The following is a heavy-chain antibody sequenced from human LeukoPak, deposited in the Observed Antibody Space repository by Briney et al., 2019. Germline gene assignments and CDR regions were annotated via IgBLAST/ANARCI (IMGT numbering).Heavy chain of an antibody. D-gene: IGHD4-17*01. CDR3: AKVVDYGDYGGFDF. CDR1: GFTFSSYA. CDR2: IRYDGSQT. Sequence: GGSLRLSCAASGFTFSSYAMHWVRQAPGKGLEWVAFIRYDGSQTYYADSLKGRFTISRDNSKNTLFLQMNRMRSEDTAVYYCAKVVDYGDYGGFDFWGQGTLVSVSS. V-gene: IGHV3-30*02. J-gene: IGHJ4*02.